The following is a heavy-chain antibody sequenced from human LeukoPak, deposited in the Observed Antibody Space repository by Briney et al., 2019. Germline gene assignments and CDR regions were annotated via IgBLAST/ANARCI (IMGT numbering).Heavy chain of an antibody. CDR1: GFTFSSYN. CDR2: ISGSGTTI. CDR3: AKGLY. V-gene: IGHV3-48*04. D-gene: IGHD2-2*02. Sequence: QSGGSLRLSCAASGFTFSSYNMNWVRQAPGKGLEWVSYISGSGTTIYYADSVKGRFTISRDNAKNSLSLQMNSLRAEDTAVYYCAKGLYWGQGTMVTVSS. J-gene: IGHJ3*01.